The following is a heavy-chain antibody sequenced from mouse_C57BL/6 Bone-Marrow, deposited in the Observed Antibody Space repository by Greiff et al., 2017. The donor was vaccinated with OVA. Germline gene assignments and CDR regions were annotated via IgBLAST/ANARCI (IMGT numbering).Heavy chain of an antibody. CDR2: FYPGSGSI. D-gene: IGHD2-1*01. CDR1: GYTFTEYT. CDR3: ARHEEDGNFLDY. J-gene: IGHJ2*01. Sequence: VQGVESGAELVKPGASVKLSCKASGYTFTEYTIHWVKQRSGQGLEWIGWFYPGSGSIKYNEKFKDKATLTADKSSSTVYMELSRLTSEDSAVYFCARHEEDGNFLDYWGQGTTLTVSS. V-gene: IGHV1-62-2*01.